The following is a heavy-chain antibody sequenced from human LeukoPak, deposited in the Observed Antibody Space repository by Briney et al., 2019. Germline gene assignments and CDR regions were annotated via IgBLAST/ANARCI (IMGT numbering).Heavy chain of an antibody. J-gene: IGHJ3*02. CDR2: ISRTSTYI. CDR3: ARTAYARGLDSFDM. V-gene: IGHV3-21*01. CDR1: GFSFSGNS. D-gene: IGHD2-21*02. Sequence: PGGSLRLSCVGSGFSFSGNSMNWVRQAPGKGLEWVSGISRTSTYIYYADSVQGRFTISRDNAKNSLLMQMNSLRAEDTAVYYCARTAYARGLDSFDMWGQGTMVTVSS.